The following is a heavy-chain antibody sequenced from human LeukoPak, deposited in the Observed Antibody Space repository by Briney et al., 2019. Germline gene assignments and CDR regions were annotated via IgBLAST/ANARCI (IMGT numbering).Heavy chain of an antibody. V-gene: IGHV4-39*01. CDR2: IYYTGNT. Sequence: PSETLSLTCTVSGVSISSGNSYWGWIRQPPGKGLEWIGSIYYTGNTYYNASLKSRVTISIDTSKNQISLRLTSVTVTDTAMYYCARQTGSGLFTLPGGQGTLVTVSS. CDR1: GVSISSGNSY. CDR3: ARQTGSGLFTLP. J-gene: IGHJ4*02. D-gene: IGHD3-10*01.